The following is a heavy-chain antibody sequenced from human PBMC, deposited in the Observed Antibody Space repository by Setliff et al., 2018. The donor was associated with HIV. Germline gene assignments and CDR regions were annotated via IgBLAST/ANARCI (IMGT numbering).Heavy chain of an antibody. V-gene: IGHV4-59*01. CDR2: VSNGGDT. CDR3: AGSGDMATFYWYFDL. Sequence: WETLSLTCAVSGGSTNNYYLTWIRQPPGKGLEWIGSVSNGGDTNYNPSLKSRVSLSLDTSKTQFSLRLSSVTAADTAVYYCAGSGDMATFYWYFDLWGRGTLVTVSS. CDR1: GGSTNNYY. D-gene: IGHD5-12*01. J-gene: IGHJ2*01.